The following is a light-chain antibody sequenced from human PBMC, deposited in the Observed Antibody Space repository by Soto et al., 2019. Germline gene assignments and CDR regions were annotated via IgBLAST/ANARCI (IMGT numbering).Light chain of an antibody. Sequence: QSVLTQPASVSGSPGQSITISCTGTSSDIGSYNLVSWYQQNPGKAPKLIICEGTKRPSGVSNRFSGSKSGNTASLAISGLQAEDEAGYYCCSYAGSGTYVFGSGTKVTVL. CDR1: SSDIGSYNL. CDR2: EGT. V-gene: IGLV2-23*01. J-gene: IGLJ1*01. CDR3: CSYAGSGTYV.